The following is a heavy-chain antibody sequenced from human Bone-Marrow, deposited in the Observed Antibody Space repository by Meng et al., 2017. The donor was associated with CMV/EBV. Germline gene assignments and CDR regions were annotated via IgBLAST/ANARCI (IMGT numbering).Heavy chain of an antibody. J-gene: IGHJ3*02. CDR2: ISSSTTYI. D-gene: IGHD3-10*01. V-gene: IGHV3-21*01. CDR3: ARNPGTDAFDI. CDR1: GFTFSSYS. Sequence: GGSLRLSCEASGFTFSSYSMNWVRQAPGKGLEWVSSISSSTTYIFYADSVKGRFTVSRDNAKNSLYLQMNSLRAEDTAVYYCARNPGTDAFDIWGQGTMVTVSS.